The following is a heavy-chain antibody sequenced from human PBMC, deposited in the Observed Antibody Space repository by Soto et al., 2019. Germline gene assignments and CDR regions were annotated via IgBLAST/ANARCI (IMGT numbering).Heavy chain of an antibody. CDR3: TTDRRITMIEVDAFDI. J-gene: IGHJ3*02. CDR2: IKSKTDGGTT. CDR1: GCSFSNAW. V-gene: IGHV3-15*01. Sequence: PWGTLRRPLFASGCSFSNAWMSWVRQARRKGLEWVGRIKSKTDGGTTDYAAPVKGRFTISRDDSKNTLYLQMNSLNTEDTAVYYCTTDRRITMIEVDAFDIWGQGTMVTVSS. D-gene: IGHD3-22*01.